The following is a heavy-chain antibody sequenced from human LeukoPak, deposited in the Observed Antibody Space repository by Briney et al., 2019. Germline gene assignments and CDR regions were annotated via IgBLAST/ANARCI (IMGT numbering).Heavy chain of an antibody. J-gene: IGHJ6*03. V-gene: IGHV4-34*01. Sequence: PSKTLSLTCAVYGGSFSGYYWTWIRQPPGKGLEWIGEINHSGSTNYNPSLKSRVTISVDTSKNQFSLKLSSVTAADPAVYYCASSNSPIGGGYYMDVWGKGTTVTVSS. CDR1: GGSFSGYY. CDR2: INHSGST. D-gene: IGHD2/OR15-2a*01. CDR3: ASSNSPIGGGYYMDV.